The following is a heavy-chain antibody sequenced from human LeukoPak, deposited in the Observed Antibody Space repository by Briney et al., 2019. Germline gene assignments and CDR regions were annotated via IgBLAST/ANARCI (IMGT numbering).Heavy chain of an antibody. V-gene: IGHV1-18*01. CDR3: ARYNDRDGTPDY. Sequence: ASVKVSCKASGYTFTSYGVSWVRQAPGQGLEWMGWISGYNGNTKYAQKVQGRVTMTTDTSTSTAYMEVRGLRSDDTAVYFCARYNDRDGTPDYWGQGTLVAVSS. CDR1: GYTFTSYG. D-gene: IGHD1-1*01. J-gene: IGHJ4*02. CDR2: ISGYNGNT.